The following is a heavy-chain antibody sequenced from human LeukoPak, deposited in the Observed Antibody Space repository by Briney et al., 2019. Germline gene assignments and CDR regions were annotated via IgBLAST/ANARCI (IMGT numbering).Heavy chain of an antibody. Sequence: PGGSLRLSCAASGFTFSSYSMNWVRQAPGKGLEWVSSISSSSSYIYYADSVKGRFTISRDNAKNSLYLQMNSLRAEDTAIYYCARAYYDSSGYYYVYFDDWGQGTLVTVSS. CDR3: ARAYYDSSGYYYVYFDD. CDR1: GFTFSSYS. J-gene: IGHJ4*02. D-gene: IGHD3-22*01. CDR2: ISSSSSYI. V-gene: IGHV3-21*01.